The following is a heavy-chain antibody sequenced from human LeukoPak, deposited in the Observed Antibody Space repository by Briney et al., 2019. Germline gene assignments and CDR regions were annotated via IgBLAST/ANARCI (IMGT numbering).Heavy chain of an antibody. J-gene: IGHJ5*02. CDR2: IYYSGST. CDR3: ARYAVDWFDP. CDR1: GGSISSYY. D-gene: IGHD2-2*01. Sequence: PSETLSLTCTVSGGSISSYYWSWIRQPPGKGLEWIGYIYYSGSTNYNPSLKSRVTISVDTSKNQFSLKLSSVTAADTAVYYCARYAVDWFDPWGQGTLVTVSS. V-gene: IGHV4-59*08.